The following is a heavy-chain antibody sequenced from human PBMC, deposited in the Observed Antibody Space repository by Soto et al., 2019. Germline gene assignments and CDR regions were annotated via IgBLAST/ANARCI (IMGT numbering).Heavy chain of an antibody. Sequence: EVQLVESGGGLVKPGGSLRLSCAASGFTFSSYSMNWVRQAPGKGLEWISSISSSSSYIYYADSVKGRFTISRDNAKNSLYLQMNSLRAEDTAVYYCARGLLSSPGYWGQGTLVTVSS. V-gene: IGHV3-21*01. J-gene: IGHJ4*02. CDR1: GFTFSSYS. CDR2: ISSSSSYI. D-gene: IGHD2-21*01. CDR3: ARGLLSSPGY.